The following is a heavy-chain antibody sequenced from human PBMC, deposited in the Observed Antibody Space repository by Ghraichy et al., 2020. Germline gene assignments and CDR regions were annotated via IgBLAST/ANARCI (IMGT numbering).Heavy chain of an antibody. D-gene: IGHD2-2*01. Sequence: SQTLSLTCNVSGGSIGSNFWSWIRQPPGKGLEWIAYISHSVSSSYNPSLKSRATVSIDTSRNQLSLRMTSVTAADTAVYHCATSTGWSGLLDFWGQGTLVTVSS. J-gene: IGHJ4*02. CDR1: GGSIGSNF. V-gene: IGHV4-59*01. CDR3: ATSTGWSGLLDF. CDR2: ISHSVSS.